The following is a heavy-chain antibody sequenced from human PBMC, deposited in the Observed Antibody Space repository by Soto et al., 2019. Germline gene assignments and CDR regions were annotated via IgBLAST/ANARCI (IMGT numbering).Heavy chain of an antibody. J-gene: IGHJ3*02. CDR2: IKSKTDGGTT. D-gene: IGHD3-16*01. Sequence: EVQLVESGGGLVKPGGSLRLSCAASGFTFSNAWMSWVRQAPGKGLEWVGRIKSKTDGGTTDYAAPVKGRFTISRDDSKNTLYLRMNSLKTEDTAVYYCTTDGTYYDYIWGTQHDAFDIWGQGTMVTVSS. CDR3: TTDGTYYDYIWGTQHDAFDI. V-gene: IGHV3-15*01. CDR1: GFTFSNAW.